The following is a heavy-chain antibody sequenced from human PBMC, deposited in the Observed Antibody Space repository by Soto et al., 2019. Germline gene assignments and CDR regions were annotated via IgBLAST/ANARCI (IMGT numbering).Heavy chain of an antibody. CDR1: GVTFSSYA. V-gene: IGHV1-69*06. J-gene: IGHJ6*02. CDR2: IIPIFGSA. D-gene: IGHD1-1*01. CDR3: ARESVRDYYYYGMDV. Sequence: ASVKVSCKASGVTFSSYAISWVRQAPGQGLEWMGGIIPIFGSANYAQKFQGRVTITADKSTSTAYMELSSLRSEDTAVYYCARESVRDYYYYGMDVWGQGTTVTVSS.